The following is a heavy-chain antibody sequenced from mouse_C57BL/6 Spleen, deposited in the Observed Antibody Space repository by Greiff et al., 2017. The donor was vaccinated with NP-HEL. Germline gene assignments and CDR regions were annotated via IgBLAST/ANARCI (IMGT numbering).Heavy chain of an antibody. Sequence: VQLQESGPGLVQPSQSLSITCTVSGFSLTSYGVHWVRQPPGKGLEWLGVIWSGGSTDYNAAFISRLSISKDNSKSQVFFKMNSLQADDTAIYYCAKTWYGSSYWYFDVWGTGTTVTVSS. V-gene: IGHV2-4*01. CDR3: AKTWYGSSYWYFDV. J-gene: IGHJ1*03. CDR1: GFSLTSYG. CDR2: IWSGGST. D-gene: IGHD1-1*01.